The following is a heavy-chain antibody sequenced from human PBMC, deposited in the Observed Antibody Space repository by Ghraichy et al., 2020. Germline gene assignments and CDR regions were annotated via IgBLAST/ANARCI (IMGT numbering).Heavy chain of an antibody. V-gene: IGHV3-15*01. CDR2: IKSKTDGGTT. CDR3: TTDVKLTGDHDAFDI. Sequence: GGSLRLSCAASGFTFSNAWMSWVRQAPGKGLEWVGRIKSKTDGGTTDYAAPVKGRFTISRDDSKNTLYLQMNSLKTEDTAVYYCTTDVKLTGDHDAFDILGQGTMVTVSS. D-gene: IGHD7-27*01. J-gene: IGHJ3*02. CDR1: GFTFSNAW.